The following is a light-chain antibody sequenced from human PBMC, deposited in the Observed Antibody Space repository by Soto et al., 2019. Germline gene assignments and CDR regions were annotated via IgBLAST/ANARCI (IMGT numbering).Light chain of an antibody. CDR1: QSITTN. CDR3: QQYNDWPPKRT. J-gene: IGKJ1*01. Sequence: EVVMTQSPVTLSVSPGERATLSCRASQSITTNLAWYQQKPGQAPRLLIYGASTRATGVPARFSGSGSGTQFTPTINSLQSEDFAVYYCQQYNDWPPKRTFGQGTKVDIK. CDR2: GAS. V-gene: IGKV3-15*01.